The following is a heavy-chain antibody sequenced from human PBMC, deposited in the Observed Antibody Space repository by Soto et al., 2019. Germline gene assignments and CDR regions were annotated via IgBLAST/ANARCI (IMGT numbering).Heavy chain of an antibody. CDR3: ARFSCVGSRSHYDARDV. CDR1: GGTFSSYA. Sequence: SVKVSCKTSGGTFSSYAISWVRQAPGQGLEWMGGIIPIFGTANYAQKFQGRVTITADKSTSTAYMELSSLRSEDTAVYYCARFSCVGSRSHYDARDVGGKGPTVTASS. V-gene: IGHV1-69*06. J-gene: IGHJ6*04. CDR2: IIPIFGTA. D-gene: IGHD1-26*01.